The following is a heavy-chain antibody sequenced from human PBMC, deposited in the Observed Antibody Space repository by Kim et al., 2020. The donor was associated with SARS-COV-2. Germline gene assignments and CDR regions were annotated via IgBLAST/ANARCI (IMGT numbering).Heavy chain of an antibody. V-gene: IGHV3-7*05. CDR2: INHDGSAE. Sequence: GGSLRLSCAASGLSLSNYWMDWVRQAPGKGLEWVVNINHDGSAENFLGSVKGRFTISRDNAKNSLYLQMNSLRVEDTAGYYCARDAFGSGSSWGQGTLVTVSS. D-gene: IGHD3-10*01. J-gene: IGHJ5*02. CDR1: GLSLSNYW. CDR3: ARDAFGSGSS.